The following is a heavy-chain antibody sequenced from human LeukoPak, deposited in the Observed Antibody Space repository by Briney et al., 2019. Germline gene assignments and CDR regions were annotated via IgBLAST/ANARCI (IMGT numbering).Heavy chain of an antibody. V-gene: IGHV4-59*08. D-gene: IGHD3-10*01. Sequence: PSETLSLTCTVSGGSISSYYWSWIRQPPGKGLEWIGYIYYSGSTNYNPSLKSRVTISVDTSKNQFFLKLSSVAAADTAVYYCARGGPSRFGEYLWGQGTLVTVSS. CDR3: ARGGPSRFGEYL. J-gene: IGHJ5*02. CDR2: IYYSGST. CDR1: GGSISSYY.